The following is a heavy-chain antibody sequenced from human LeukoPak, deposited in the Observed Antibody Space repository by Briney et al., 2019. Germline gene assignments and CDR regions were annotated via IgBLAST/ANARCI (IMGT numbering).Heavy chain of an antibody. V-gene: IGHV4-59*01. CDR1: GGSISSYY. J-gene: IGHJ5*02. Sequence: SETLSLTCTVSGGSISSYYWSWIRQPPGKGLEWIGYIYYSGSTNYNPSLKSRVTISVDTSKNQFSLKLSSVTAADTAVYYCARDLIAAAGTAHWFDPWGQGTLVTVSS. CDR2: IYYSGST. CDR3: ARDLIAAAGTAHWFDP. D-gene: IGHD6-13*01.